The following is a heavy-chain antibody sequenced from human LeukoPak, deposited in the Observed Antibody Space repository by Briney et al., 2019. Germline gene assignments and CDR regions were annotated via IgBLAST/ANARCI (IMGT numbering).Heavy chain of an antibody. J-gene: IGHJ5*02. V-gene: IGHV1-18*01. CDR3: ARDPLRYFDWLSIGNWFDP. D-gene: IGHD3-9*01. CDR1: GYTFTSYG. Sequence: ASVKVSCKASGYTFTSYGISWVRQAPGQGLEWMGWISAYNGNTNYAQELQGRVTMTTDTSTSTAYMELRSLRSDDTAVYYCARDPLRYFDWLSIGNWFDPWGQGTLVTVSS. CDR2: ISAYNGNT.